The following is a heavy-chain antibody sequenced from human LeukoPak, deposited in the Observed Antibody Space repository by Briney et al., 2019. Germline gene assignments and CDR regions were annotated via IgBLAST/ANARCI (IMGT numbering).Heavy chain of an antibody. V-gene: IGHV4-34*01. CDR3: ARSILWFGEPMGNLDY. CDR1: GGSFSGYY. D-gene: IGHD3-10*01. Sequence: PSETLSLTCAVYGGSFSGYYWSWIRQPPGKGLEWIGEINHSGSTNYNPSLKSRVTISVDTSKNQFPLKLSSVTAADTAVYYCARSILWFGEPMGNLDYWGQGTLVTVSS. CDR2: INHSGST. J-gene: IGHJ4*02.